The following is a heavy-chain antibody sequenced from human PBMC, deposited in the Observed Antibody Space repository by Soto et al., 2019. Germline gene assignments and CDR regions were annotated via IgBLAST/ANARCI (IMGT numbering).Heavy chain of an antibody. CDR1: GYTFTSYG. Sequence: ASVKVSCKASGYTFTSYGISWVRQAPGQGLEWMGWISAYNGNTNYAQKLQGRVTMTTDTSTSTAYMELRSLRSDDTAVYYCARDAYDYDDTSGYYRHWGQGTLVTVSS. D-gene: IGHD3-22*01. V-gene: IGHV1-18*01. CDR3: ARDAYDYDDTSGYYRH. J-gene: IGHJ4*02. CDR2: ISAYNGNT.